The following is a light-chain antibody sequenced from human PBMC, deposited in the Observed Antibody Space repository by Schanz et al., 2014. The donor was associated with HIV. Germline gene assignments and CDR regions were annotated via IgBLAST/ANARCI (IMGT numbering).Light chain of an antibody. CDR1: QSVSSSY. CDR2: DAS. J-gene: IGKJ4*01. CDR3: QQRSSWPSLT. V-gene: IGKV3D-20*02. Sequence: EIVLTQSPGTLSLSPGERATPSCRASQSVSSSYLAWYQQKPGQAPRLLIYDASNRATGIPARFSGSGSGTDFTLTISSLDPEDFAVYYCQQRSSWPSLTFGGGTKVEIK.